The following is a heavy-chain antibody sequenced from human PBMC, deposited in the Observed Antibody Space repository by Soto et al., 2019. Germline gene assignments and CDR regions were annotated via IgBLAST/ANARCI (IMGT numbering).Heavy chain of an antibody. CDR1: GGTFGNSA. J-gene: IGHJ6*02. CDR3: ARDKDRQQLGGNYYYAIGV. Sequence: QVQLVQSGAEVKKPGSSVTVSCKASGGTFGNSAISWERQAPGQGLEWMGGLIPIFSTPDYAQKFPGRVTITADEPTSTAYMELTSLRSEDTAVYYCARDKDRQQLGGNYYYAIGVWGQGTTVTVPS. D-gene: IGHD3-3*02. CDR2: LIPIFSTP. V-gene: IGHV1-69*12.